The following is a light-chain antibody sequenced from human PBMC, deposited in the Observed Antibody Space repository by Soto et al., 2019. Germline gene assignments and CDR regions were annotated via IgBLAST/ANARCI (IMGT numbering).Light chain of an antibody. V-gene: IGKV3-20*01. CDR2: ASS. J-gene: IGKJ1*01. CDR1: QSVSSSY. Sequence: EIVLTQSPGTLSLSPGERATLSCRASQSVSSSYLAWYQQKPGQAPRLLIYASSSTATGIPDRFSGSGSGTDFTLTISSLEPEDFAVYYCQQYGSSPPWAFGQGTKVDIK. CDR3: QQYGSSPPWA.